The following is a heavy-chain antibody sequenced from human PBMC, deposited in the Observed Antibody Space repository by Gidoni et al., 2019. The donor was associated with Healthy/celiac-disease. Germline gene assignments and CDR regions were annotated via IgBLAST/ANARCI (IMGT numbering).Heavy chain of an antibody. Sequence: QVTLKESGPVLVKPNETLTLTCTVSGFSLSNARMGVSWIRQPPGKALEWLAHIFSNDEKSDSTSLKSRLTIAKDTSKSQVVLTMTNMDPVDTATYYCARTGFWSGYFFPQYYFDYWGQGTLVTVSS. CDR1: GFSLSNARMG. V-gene: IGHV2-26*01. D-gene: IGHD3-3*01. J-gene: IGHJ4*02. CDR2: IFSNDEK. CDR3: ARTGFWSGYFFPQYYFDY.